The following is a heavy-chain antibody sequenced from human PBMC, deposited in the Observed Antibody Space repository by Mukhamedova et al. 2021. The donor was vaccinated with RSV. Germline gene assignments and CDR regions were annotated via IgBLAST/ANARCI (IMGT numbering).Heavy chain of an antibody. CDR3: ARGARITMIVVVITRGYAFDI. V-gene: IGHV3-48*03. J-gene: IGHJ3*02. D-gene: IGHD3-22*01. Sequence: VKGRFTISRDKAKNSLYLQMNSLRAEDTAVYYCARGARITMIVVVITRGYAFDIWGQGTMVTVSS.